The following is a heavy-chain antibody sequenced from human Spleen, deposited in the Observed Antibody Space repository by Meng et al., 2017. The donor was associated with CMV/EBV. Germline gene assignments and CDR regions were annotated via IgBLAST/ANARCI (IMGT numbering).Heavy chain of an antibody. J-gene: IGHJ6*02. D-gene: IGHD4-11*01. CDR2: ISYDGSNK. V-gene: IGHV3-30-3*01. Sequence: GSLRLSCAASGFTFSIYVMHWVRQAPGKGLEWVAVISYDGSNKYYVDSVKGRFTISRDNSKNTLYLQMNSLRVEDTAVYYCARDRDLTVNYYYYAMDVWGQGTTVTVSS. CDR1: GFTFSIYV. CDR3: ARDRDLTVNYYYYAMDV.